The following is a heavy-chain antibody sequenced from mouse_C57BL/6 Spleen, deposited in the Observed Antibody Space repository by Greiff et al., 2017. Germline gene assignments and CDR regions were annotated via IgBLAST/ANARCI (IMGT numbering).Heavy chain of an antibody. CDR2: IPPNSGST. CDR1: GYTFTSYW. J-gene: IGHJ1*03. V-gene: IGHV1-64*01. CDR3: AYAYGSSYDWYFDV. Sequence: VQLQQPGAELVKPGASVKLSCKASGYTFTSYWMHWVKQRPGQGLEWIGMIPPNSGSTNYNEKFKSKATLTVDKSSSTAYMQLSSLTSEASAVYYCAYAYGSSYDWYFDVWGTGTTVTVSS. D-gene: IGHD1-1*01.